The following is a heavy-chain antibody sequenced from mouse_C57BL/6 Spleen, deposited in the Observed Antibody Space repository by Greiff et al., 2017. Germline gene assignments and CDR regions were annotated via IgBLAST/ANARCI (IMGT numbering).Heavy chain of an antibody. CDR3: ARLTTVVGDYFDY. Sequence: QVQLQQSGAELARPGASVKLSCKASGYTFTSSGISWVKQRTGQGLEWIGEIYPRSGNTYYNEKFKGKATLTADKSSSTAYMELRSLTSEDSAVYFCARLTTVVGDYFDYWGQGTTLTVSS. CDR2: IYPRSGNT. V-gene: IGHV1-81*01. CDR1: GYTFTSSG. D-gene: IGHD1-1*01. J-gene: IGHJ2*01.